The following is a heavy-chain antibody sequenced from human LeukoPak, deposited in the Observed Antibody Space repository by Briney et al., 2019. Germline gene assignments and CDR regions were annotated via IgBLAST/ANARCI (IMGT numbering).Heavy chain of an antibody. Sequence: GGSLRLSCAASGFTFSSYAMSWVRQAPGKGLEWVSAISGSGGSTYCADSVKGRFTISRDNSKNTLYLQMNSLRAEDTAVYYCAKQPRRIQLWYSDYWGQGTLVTVSS. CDR1: GFTFSSYA. CDR2: ISGSGGST. V-gene: IGHV3-23*01. D-gene: IGHD5-18*01. CDR3: AKQPRRIQLWYSDY. J-gene: IGHJ4*02.